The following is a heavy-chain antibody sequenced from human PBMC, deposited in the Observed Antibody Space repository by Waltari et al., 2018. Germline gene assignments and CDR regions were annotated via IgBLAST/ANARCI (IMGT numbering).Heavy chain of an antibody. CDR2: IGTAGDT. D-gene: IGHD3-10*01. V-gene: IGHV3-13*01. J-gene: IGHJ4*02. CDR1: GFTFSSYE. CDR3: ARVDFSPGAGSYLNFDY. Sequence: EVQLVESGGGLVQPGGSLRLSCAASGFTFSSYEMHWVRQATGKGLEWVSAIGTAGDTYYPGSVKGRFTISRENAKNSLYLQMNSLRAGDTAVYYCARVDFSPGAGSYLNFDYWGQGTLVTVSS.